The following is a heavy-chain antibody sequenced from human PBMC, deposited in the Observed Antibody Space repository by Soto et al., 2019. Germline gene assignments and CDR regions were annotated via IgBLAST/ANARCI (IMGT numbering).Heavy chain of an antibody. CDR1: GFTFSNAW. CDR2: IKSKTDGGTT. V-gene: IGHV3-15*07. D-gene: IGHD2-21*02. J-gene: IGHJ3*02. CDR3: TTPGFRGLSVGLLPSVDAFDI. Sequence: GGSLRLSCAASGFTFSNAWMNWVRQAPGKGLEWVGRIKSKTDGGTTDYAAPVKGRFTISRDDSKKTLYLQMNSLKTEDTAVNYCTTPGFRGLSVGLLPSVDAFDIWGQGTMVTVSS.